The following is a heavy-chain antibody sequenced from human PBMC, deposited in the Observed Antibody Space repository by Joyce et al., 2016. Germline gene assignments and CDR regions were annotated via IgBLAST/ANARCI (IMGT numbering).Heavy chain of an antibody. CDR1: GSIFSGYA. J-gene: IGHJ3*02. Sequence: QEQLEESGGGVVQPGTSLRLSCTASGSIFSGYAMNWVRQAPGKGLEWVAIISDDGPNKFYAGSVRGRFTISRDNYKNTLFLQTNSLTIEDAGVYYCARRSGIPAGRRPGAFDMWGQGTVVTVSS. V-gene: IGHV3-30*04. CDR3: ARRSGIPAGRRPGAFDM. D-gene: IGHD6-13*01. CDR2: ISDDGPNK.